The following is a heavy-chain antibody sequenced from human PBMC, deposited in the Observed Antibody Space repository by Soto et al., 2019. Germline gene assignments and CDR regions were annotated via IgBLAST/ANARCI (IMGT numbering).Heavy chain of an antibody. Sequence: EVQLVESGGGLVQPGGSLRLSCAASGFTFSSCSMNWVRQAPGKGLEWVSYISSSSSTIYYADSVKGRFTISRDNAKNSLYLQMNSLRAEDTAVYYCASLEDYSNYEFDYWGQGTLVTVSS. CDR2: ISSSSSTI. CDR1: GFTFSSCS. J-gene: IGHJ4*02. D-gene: IGHD4-4*01. CDR3: ASLEDYSNYEFDY. V-gene: IGHV3-48*01.